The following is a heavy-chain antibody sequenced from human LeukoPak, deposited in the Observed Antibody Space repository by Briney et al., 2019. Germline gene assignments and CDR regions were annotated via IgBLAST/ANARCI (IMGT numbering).Heavy chain of an antibody. CDR2: IKQDGGEK. D-gene: IGHD3-16*01. Sequence: PGGSLRLSCAASGFIFSNYWMSWVRQAPGKGLEWVANIKQDGGEKYYVDSVKGRFTISRDNAKNSLYLQMNSLRAEDTAVYYCASTFAGRREWGQGTLVTVSS. CDR3: ASTFAGRRE. V-gene: IGHV3-7*01. J-gene: IGHJ4*02. CDR1: GFIFSNYW.